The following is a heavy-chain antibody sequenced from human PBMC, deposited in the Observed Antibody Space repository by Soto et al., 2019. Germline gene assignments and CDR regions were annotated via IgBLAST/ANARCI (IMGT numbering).Heavy chain of an antibody. D-gene: IGHD3-3*01. CDR2: IYYSGST. Sequence: SETLSLTCTVSGGSISSYYWSWIRQPPGKGLEWIGYIYYSGSTNYNPSLKSRVTISVDTSKNQFSLKLSSVTAADTAVYYCARSYYDFWSGYYPFDYWGQGTLVTVSS. CDR3: ARSYYDFWSGYYPFDY. V-gene: IGHV4-59*08. J-gene: IGHJ4*02. CDR1: GGSISSYY.